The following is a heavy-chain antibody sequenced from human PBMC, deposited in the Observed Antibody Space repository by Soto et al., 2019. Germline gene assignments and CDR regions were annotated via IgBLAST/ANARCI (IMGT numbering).Heavy chain of an antibody. CDR1: GGSFSGYY. D-gene: IGHD3-22*01. J-gene: IGHJ4*02. Sequence: QVQLQQWGAGLLKPSETLSLTCAVYGGSFSGYYWSWIRQPPGKGLEWIGEINHSGSTNYNPSLKSRVTISVDTSKNQFSLKLSSVTAADTAVYYCARRYYDSSGLVKFYWGQGTLVTVSS. CDR3: ARRYYDSSGLVKFY. V-gene: IGHV4-34*01. CDR2: INHSGST.